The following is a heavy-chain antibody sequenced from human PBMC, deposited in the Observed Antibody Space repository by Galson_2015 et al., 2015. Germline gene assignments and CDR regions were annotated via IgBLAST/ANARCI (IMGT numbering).Heavy chain of an antibody. CDR3: ASGYDSGWHLPLGY. Sequence: SLRLSCAVSGFTFSSYAMAWVRQTPGKGLEWVSRISGSGGTTYYADSVKGRFTISRDNSKNTLYLQTSSLRADDTAVYYCASGYDSGWHLPLGYWGQGTLVTVSS. D-gene: IGHD6-19*01. J-gene: IGHJ4*02. V-gene: IGHV3-23*01. CDR2: ISGSGGTT. CDR1: GFTFSSYA.